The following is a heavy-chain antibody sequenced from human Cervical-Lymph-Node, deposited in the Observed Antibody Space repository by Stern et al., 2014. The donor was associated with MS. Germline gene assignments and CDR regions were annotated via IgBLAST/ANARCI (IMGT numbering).Heavy chain of an antibody. CDR3: ARAQNYYYGMDV. V-gene: IGHV3-21*01. Sequence: VQLLQPGGGLVKPGGSLRLSCAASGFTFSSFGMNWVRQAPGKGLEWVSYISSSSGYMYYADSVKGRFTISRDYAEDSLYLQMNSLRAEDTAVYYCARAQNYYYGMDVWGQGTTVTVSS. J-gene: IGHJ6*02. CDR2: ISSSSGYM. CDR1: GFTFSSFG.